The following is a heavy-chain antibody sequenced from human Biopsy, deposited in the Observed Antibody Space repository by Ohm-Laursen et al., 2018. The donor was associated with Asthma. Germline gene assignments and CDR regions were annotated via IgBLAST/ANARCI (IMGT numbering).Heavy chain of an antibody. J-gene: IGHJ4*02. D-gene: IGHD4-11*01. CDR3: AKRKGYSDLTDFDH. V-gene: IGHV3-30*18. CDR2: VSYDGGVV. CDR1: GFTVSRDH. Sequence: SLRLSCAASGFTVSRDHMFWVRQAPGKGLEWVAVVSYDGGVVHYADSMKGRFTISRDNAKSTLYLQMNRLRTDDTAVYFCAKRKGYSDLTDFDHWGQGTLVTVSS.